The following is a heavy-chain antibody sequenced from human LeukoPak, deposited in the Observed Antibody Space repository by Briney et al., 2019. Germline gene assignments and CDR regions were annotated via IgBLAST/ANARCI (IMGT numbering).Heavy chain of an antibody. CDR3: AREWCSGGSCYSPYYYYYMDV. V-gene: IGHV4-39*07. CDR2: IYYSGST. J-gene: IGHJ6*03. Sequence: PSETLSLTCTVSGGSISSSSYYWGWIRQPPGKGLEWIGSIYYSGSTYYNPSLKSRVTISVDTSKNQFSLKLSSVTAADTAVYYCAREWCSGGSCYSPYYYYYMDVWGKGTTVTVSS. CDR1: GGSISSSSYY. D-gene: IGHD2-15*01.